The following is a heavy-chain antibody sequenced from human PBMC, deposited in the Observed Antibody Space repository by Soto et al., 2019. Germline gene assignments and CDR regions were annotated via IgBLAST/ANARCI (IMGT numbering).Heavy chain of an antibody. V-gene: IGHV3-30*18. Sequence: QVQVVESGGGVVQPGRSLRLSCAASGFSFNAYGMHWVRQAPGKELEWLSFISYDGSTEYYADSVRGRFTISRDNSKNTLFLQMNSLRTEDTAVYSCAKDGNYFGSGNSYFIYGMDVWGQGTTVIVSS. J-gene: IGHJ6*02. CDR3: AKDGNYFGSGNSYFIYGMDV. D-gene: IGHD3-10*01. CDR2: ISYDGSTE. CDR1: GFSFNAYG.